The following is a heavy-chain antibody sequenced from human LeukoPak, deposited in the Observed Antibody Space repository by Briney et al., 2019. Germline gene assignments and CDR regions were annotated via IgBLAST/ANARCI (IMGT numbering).Heavy chain of an antibody. V-gene: IGHV4-59*12. D-gene: IGHD3-10*01. CDR1: GGSISSYY. CDR2: IYYSGST. CDR3: ARDSGPFDI. J-gene: IGHJ3*02. Sequence: SETLSLTCTVSGGSISSYYWSWIRQPPGKGLEWIGSIYYSGSTYYNPSLKSRVTISVDTSKNQFSLKLSSVTAADTAVYYCARDSGPFDIWGQGTMVTVSS.